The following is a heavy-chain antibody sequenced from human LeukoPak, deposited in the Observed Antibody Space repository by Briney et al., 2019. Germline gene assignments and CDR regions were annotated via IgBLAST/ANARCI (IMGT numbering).Heavy chain of an antibody. CDR3: ARSSGYFGVYYFDY. J-gene: IGHJ4*02. D-gene: IGHD3-22*01. Sequence: GGSLRLSCAASEFTFSSYDMHWVRQATGKGLEWVSAIGTAGDTYYPGSVKGRFTISRENAKNSLYLQMNSLRAGDTAVYYCARSSGYFGVYYFDYWGQGTLVTVSS. V-gene: IGHV3-13*01. CDR1: EFTFSSYD. CDR2: IGTAGDT.